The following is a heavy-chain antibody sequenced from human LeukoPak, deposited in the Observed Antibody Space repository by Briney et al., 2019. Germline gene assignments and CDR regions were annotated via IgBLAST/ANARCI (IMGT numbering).Heavy chain of an antibody. D-gene: IGHD5-18*01. Sequence: SVKVSCKASGGTFSSYAISWVRQAPGQGLEWMGGIIPIFGTANYAQKFQGRVTITADESTSTAYMELSSLRSEDTAVYYCARETHVDTAMDPYHFDYWGQGTLVTVSS. J-gene: IGHJ4*02. CDR1: GGTFSSYA. CDR3: ARETHVDTAMDPYHFDY. V-gene: IGHV1-69*01. CDR2: IIPIFGTA.